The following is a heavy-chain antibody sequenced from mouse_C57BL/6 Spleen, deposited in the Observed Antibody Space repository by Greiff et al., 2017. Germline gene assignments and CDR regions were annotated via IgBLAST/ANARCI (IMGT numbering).Heavy chain of an antibody. J-gene: IGHJ3*01. CDR3: ARECDYWFAV. Sequence: QVKLQQSGAELARPGASVKLSCKASGYTFTSYGISWVKQRTGQGLEWIGEICPRSGNTYYTEKLKGKATLTDDKSYSTEYMELRSLTSENSVVYFCARECDYWFAVWGQGTLVTVSA. D-gene: IGHD2-4*01. CDR1: GYTFTSYG. CDR2: ICPRSGNT. V-gene: IGHV1-81*01.